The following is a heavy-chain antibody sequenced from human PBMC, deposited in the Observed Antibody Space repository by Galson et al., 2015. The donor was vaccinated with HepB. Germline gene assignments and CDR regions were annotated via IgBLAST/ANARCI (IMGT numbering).Heavy chain of an antibody. J-gene: IGHJ4*02. CDR3: ARMGAVAGSYYFDY. D-gene: IGHD6-19*01. CDR1: GYSFTNYW. Sequence: QSGAEVKKSGESLKISCAGSGYSFTNYWIGWVRHMPGKGLEWMGNIYPGDSNTTYSPSFQGQVTISADKAITTAYLQWSSLKASDTAVYYCARMGAVAGSYYFDYWGQGTLVTVSS. CDR2: IYPGDSNT. V-gene: IGHV5-51*01.